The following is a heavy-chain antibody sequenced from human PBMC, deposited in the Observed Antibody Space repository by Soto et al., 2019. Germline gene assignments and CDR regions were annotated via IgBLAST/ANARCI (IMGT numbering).Heavy chain of an antibody. J-gene: IGHJ6*02. CDR3: ARGSSIAGLYYGMDV. V-gene: IGHV4-31*03. CDR1: GGSISSGGYY. D-gene: IGHD6-6*01. CDR2: NYYSGIT. Sequence: QVQLQESGPGLVKPSQTLSLTCTVSGGSISSGGYYWTWIRQHPGKGLEWIGYNYYSGITYYNPSLKSRVTISLATSKNQFSLKLSSVTAADTVVYSCARGSSIAGLYYGMDVWGQGTTVTVSS.